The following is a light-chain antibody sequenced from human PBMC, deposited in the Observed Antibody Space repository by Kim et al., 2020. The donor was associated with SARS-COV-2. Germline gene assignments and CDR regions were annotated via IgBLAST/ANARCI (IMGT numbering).Light chain of an antibody. V-gene: IGLV1-40*01. J-gene: IGLJ1*01. Sequence: QTVTVSCIGNSSNIGAGYDVHWYQHLPTTAPKLLIYSNGNRPSGVPDRFSGSKSGTSASLAITGLQAEDEADYYCQSYDSSLSGYVFGSGTKVTVL. CDR1: SSNIGAGYD. CDR2: SNG. CDR3: QSYDSSLSGYV.